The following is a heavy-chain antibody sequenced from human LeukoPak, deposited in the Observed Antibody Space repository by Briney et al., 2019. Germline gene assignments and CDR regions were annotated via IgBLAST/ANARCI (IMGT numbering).Heavy chain of an antibody. Sequence: SVKVSCKASGGTFSSYAISWVRQAPGQGLEWMRRIIPILGIANYAQKFQGRVTITADKSTSTAYMELSSLRSEDTAVYYCARERDGYNSFDYWGQGTLVTVSS. CDR1: GGTFSSYA. V-gene: IGHV1-69*04. CDR3: ARERDGYNSFDY. D-gene: IGHD5-24*01. CDR2: IIPILGIA. J-gene: IGHJ4*02.